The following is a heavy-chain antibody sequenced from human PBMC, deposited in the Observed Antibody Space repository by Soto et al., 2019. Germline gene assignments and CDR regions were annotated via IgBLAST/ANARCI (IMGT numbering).Heavy chain of an antibody. CDR2: ISSSGSTI. CDR1: GFTFSDYY. CDR3: ARDDDASRYGDYVNYFDY. J-gene: IGHJ4*02. V-gene: IGHV3-11*01. D-gene: IGHD4-17*01. Sequence: QVQLVESGGGLVNPGGSLRLSCAASGFTFSDYYMSWIRQAPGKGLEWVSYISSSGSTIYYADSVKGRFTISRDNAKNSLYLQMNSPRAEDTAVYYGARDDDASRYGDYVNYFDYWGQGTLVTVSS.